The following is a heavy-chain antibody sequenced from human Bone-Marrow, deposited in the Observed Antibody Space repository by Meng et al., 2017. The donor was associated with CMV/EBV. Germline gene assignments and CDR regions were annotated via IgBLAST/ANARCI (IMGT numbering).Heavy chain of an antibody. Sequence: QVHLPGGGAGLFEPSVTLSLTWGVYGAPFIGYWRWVRQPPGKGVEWIGNITHSGSTNYNVSLKSRVHISIDTSKNQFSLKLSSVTSTDTAVYYCAPGFRSWSGSYSSWGQGTLVTVSS. CDR3: APGFRSWSGSYSS. J-gene: IGHJ4*02. CDR2: ITHSGST. V-gene: IGHV4-34*01. CDR1: GAPFIGY. D-gene: IGHD1-26*01.